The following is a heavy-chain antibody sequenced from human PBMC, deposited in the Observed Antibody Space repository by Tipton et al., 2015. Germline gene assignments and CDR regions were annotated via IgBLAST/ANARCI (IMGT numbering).Heavy chain of an antibody. CDR3: ARLDLRDGSNWIAGDL. D-gene: IGHD5-24*01. V-gene: IGHV4-59*01. CDR1: GAFINSYY. Sequence: LSLTCTVSGAFINSYYWSWIRQPPGKGLEWVGYIHYSGSINYNPSLKSRVTISIDTSRTQFSLKLSSVTAADTAFYFCARLDLRDGSNWIAGDLWGRGTLVTVSS. CDR2: IHYSGSI. J-gene: IGHJ2*01.